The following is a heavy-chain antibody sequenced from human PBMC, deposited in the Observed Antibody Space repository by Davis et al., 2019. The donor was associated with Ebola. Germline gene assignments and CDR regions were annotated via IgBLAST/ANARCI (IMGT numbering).Heavy chain of an antibody. CDR3: ARDQVGIGYFDL. J-gene: IGHJ2*01. CDR1: GFTFSSYA. CDR2: ISSNGGST. D-gene: IGHD1-14*01. V-gene: IGHV3-64*01. Sequence: GQSLKISCAASGFTFSSYAMHWVRQAPGKGLEYVSAISSNGGSTYYANSVKGRFTISRDNSKNTLYLQMGSLRAEDMAVYYCARDQVGIGYFDLWGRGNLVTVSS.